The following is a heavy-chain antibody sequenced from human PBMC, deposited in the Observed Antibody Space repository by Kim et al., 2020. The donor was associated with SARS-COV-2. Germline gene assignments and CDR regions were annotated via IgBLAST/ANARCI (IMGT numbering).Heavy chain of an antibody. Sequence: GGSLRLSCAASGFTFSSYEMNWVRQAPGKGLEWVSYISSSGSTIYYADSVKGRFTISRDNAKNSLYLQMNSLRAEDTAVYYCAREGLEYSSSWAYWVQGTLVTVSS. CDR2: ISSSGSTI. V-gene: IGHV3-48*03. J-gene: IGHJ4*02. CDR1: GFTFSSYE. CDR3: AREGLEYSSSWAY. D-gene: IGHD6-6*01.